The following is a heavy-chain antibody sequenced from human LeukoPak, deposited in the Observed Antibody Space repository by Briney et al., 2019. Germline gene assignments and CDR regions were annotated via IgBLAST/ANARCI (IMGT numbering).Heavy chain of an antibody. J-gene: IGHJ4*02. V-gene: IGHV4-31*03. D-gene: IGHD4-17*01. CDR3: ARGKYYGDYADY. Sequence: SETLSLTCTVSGGSISSGGYYWSWIRQHPGKGLEWIGYIYYSGSTYYNPSLESRVTISVDTSKNQFSLKLSSVTAADTAVYYCARGKYYGDYADYWGQGTLVTVSS. CDR2: IYYSGST. CDR1: GGSISSGGYY.